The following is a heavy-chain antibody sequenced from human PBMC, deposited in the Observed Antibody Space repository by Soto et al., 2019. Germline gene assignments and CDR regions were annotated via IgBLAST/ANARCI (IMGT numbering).Heavy chain of an antibody. Sequence: EVQLVQSGAEVKKPGESLRISCKGSGYSFTSYWISWVRQMPRKGLEWLGRLDPSDSDTNYSPSFQRYVTISADKSISTESLPWSSMNASDTAMHYCARLGMVRGVPTYGMDFWGQATTVTVSS. V-gene: IGHV5-10-1*01. D-gene: IGHD3-10*01. J-gene: IGHJ6*02. CDR2: LDPSDSDT. CDR3: ARLGMVRGVPTYGMDF. CDR1: GYSFTSYW.